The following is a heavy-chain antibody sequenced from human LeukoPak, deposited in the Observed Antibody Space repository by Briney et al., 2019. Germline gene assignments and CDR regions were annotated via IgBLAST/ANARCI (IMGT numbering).Heavy chain of an antibody. CDR3: ARGAGGYSYGYPDS. V-gene: IGHV3-30*04. CDR1: RFTFSSYS. D-gene: IGHD5-18*01. CDR2: LSYDGTHK. Sequence: PGGSLRLSCTASRFTFSSYSMHWVRQASGKGLEWVAVLSYDGTHKYYTDSVKGRFTISRDNSKNTLYLQMNSLGPEDTAVYFCARGAGGYSYGYPDSWGQGTLVTVSS. J-gene: IGHJ4*02.